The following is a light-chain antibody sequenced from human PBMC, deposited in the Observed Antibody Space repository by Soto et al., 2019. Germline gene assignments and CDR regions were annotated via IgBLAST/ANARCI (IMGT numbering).Light chain of an antibody. CDR1: SSDVGGYKY. J-gene: IGLJ2*01. CDR3: SSYTSSSTPVL. V-gene: IGLV2-14*01. CDR2: EVS. Sequence: QSVLTQPASVSGSPGQSITISCTGTSSDVGGYKYVSWYQQHPGKAPKVMIYEVSNRPSGISNRFSGSKSGNTASLTISGLQAEDEADYYCSSYTSSSTPVLFGGGTKVTVL.